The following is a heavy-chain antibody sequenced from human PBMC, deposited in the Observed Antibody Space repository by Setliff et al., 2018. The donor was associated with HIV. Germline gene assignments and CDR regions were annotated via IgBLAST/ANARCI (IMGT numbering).Heavy chain of an antibody. V-gene: IGHV1-69*05. J-gene: IGHJ5*02. CDR2: IIPISGTV. CDR3: ARDFGGYCSSMSCPGLFDP. Sequence: SVKVSCKASGGTFSSYAISWVRQAPGQGLEWMGGIIPISGTVNYAQKFWGRVTINTHESTSTTYMELSSLRSEDTAVYYCARDFGGYCSSMSCPGLFDPWGQGTLVTVSS. CDR1: GGTFSSYA. D-gene: IGHD2-2*01.